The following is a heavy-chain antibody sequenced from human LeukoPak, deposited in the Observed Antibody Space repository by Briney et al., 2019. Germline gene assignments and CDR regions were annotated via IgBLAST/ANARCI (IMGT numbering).Heavy chain of an antibody. V-gene: IGHV4-61*02. CDR3: ARDYYDSSDYYYPLDY. D-gene: IGHD3-22*01. CDR1: GGSISSGSYY. Sequence: PSQTLSLTCTVSGGSISSGSYYWSWIRQPAGKGLEWIGRIYTSGSTNYNPSLKSRVTISVDTSKNQFSLKLSSVTAADTAVYYCARDYYDSSDYYYPLDYWGQGTLVTVSS. J-gene: IGHJ4*02. CDR2: IYTSGST.